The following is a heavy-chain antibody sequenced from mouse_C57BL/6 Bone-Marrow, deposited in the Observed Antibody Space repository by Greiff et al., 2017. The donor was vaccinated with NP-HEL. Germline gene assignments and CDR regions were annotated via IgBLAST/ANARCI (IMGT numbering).Heavy chain of an antibody. CDR3: ASLYSNYDYFVY. CDR1: GYTFTSYW. J-gene: IGHJ2*01. CDR2: IYPSDSET. D-gene: IGHD2-5*01. Sequence: QVQLQQPGAELVRPGSSVKLSCKASGYTFTSYWMDWVKQRPGQGLEWIGNIYPSDSETHYNQKFKDKATLTVDKSSSTAYMQLSSLTSEDSAVFYCASLYSNYDYFVYWGKGTTLTVSS. V-gene: IGHV1-61*01.